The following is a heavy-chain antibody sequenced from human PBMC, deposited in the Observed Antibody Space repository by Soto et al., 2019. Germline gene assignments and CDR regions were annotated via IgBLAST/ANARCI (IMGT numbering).Heavy chain of an antibody. Sequence: EVQLVESGGDLVIPGGSLRLSCAASGFSFSNAWMSWVRQAPGKGLEWVGRVKTKADGGTTDYAAPVKGRFTISRDDSRTTLFLQMNSLKTEDTAVYFCPARAAATGFFDYWGHGTLVTVSS. D-gene: IGHD6-13*01. J-gene: IGHJ4*01. CDR1: GFSFSNAW. V-gene: IGHV3-15*01. CDR3: PARAAATGFFDY. CDR2: VKTKADGGTT.